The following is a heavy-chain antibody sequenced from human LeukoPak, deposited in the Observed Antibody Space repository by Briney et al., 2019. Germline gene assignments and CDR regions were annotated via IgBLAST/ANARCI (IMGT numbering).Heavy chain of an antibody. V-gene: IGHV1-8*01. J-gene: IGHJ6*03. D-gene: IGHD3-10*01. Sequence: ASVKVSCKASGYTFTSYDINWVRQATGQGLGWMGWMNPNSGNTGYAQKFQGRVTMTRNTSISTAYMELSSLRSEDTAVYYCSSSSRGYYYMDVWGKGTTVTVSS. CDR3: SSSSRGYYYMDV. CDR2: MNPNSGNT. CDR1: GYTFTSYD.